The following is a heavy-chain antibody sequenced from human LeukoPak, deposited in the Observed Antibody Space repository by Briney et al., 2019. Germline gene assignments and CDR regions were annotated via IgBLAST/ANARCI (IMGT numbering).Heavy chain of an antibody. CDR3: VKKFYYYSVGYHAFDI. CDR1: GFTFGSSA. V-gene: IGHV3-23*01. J-gene: IGHJ3*02. Sequence: GGSLRLSCAAAGFTFGSSAMSWVRQAPGKGLEWVSGINSRGDKTYYADSVKGRFTISRDNSKNKLYLQMNSLRAEDTAVYHCVKKFYYYSVGYHAFDIWGQGTMVTVSS. CDR2: INSRGDKT. D-gene: IGHD3-22*01.